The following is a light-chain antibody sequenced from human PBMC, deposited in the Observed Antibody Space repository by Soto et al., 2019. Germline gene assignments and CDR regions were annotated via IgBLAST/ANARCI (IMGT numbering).Light chain of an antibody. CDR1: QSVNSN. CDR3: QQYGSSPT. J-gene: IGKJ1*01. Sequence: EIVMTQSPGTLSVSPGERVILSCRASQSVNSNLAWYQQKPGQTPRLLISGASTRATGIPDRFSGSGSGTDFTLTISRLEPEDFAVYYCQQYGSSPTFGQGTKVDI. CDR2: GAS. V-gene: IGKV3-20*01.